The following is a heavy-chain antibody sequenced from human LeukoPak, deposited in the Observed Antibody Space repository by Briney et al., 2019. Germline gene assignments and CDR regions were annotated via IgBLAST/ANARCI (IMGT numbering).Heavy chain of an antibody. J-gene: IGHJ4*02. CDR2: IDSSSGYI. Sequence: GGSLRLSCAASGFTFSTYTMTWVRQDPGKGLEWVSSIDSSSGYIYYAESVRGRLTISRDNAKNSLYLQMNGLRAEDTAIYYCARELVGALSSFDYWGQGTLVTVSS. D-gene: IGHD1-26*01. V-gene: IGHV3-21*06. CDR1: GFTFSTYT. CDR3: ARELVGALSSFDY.